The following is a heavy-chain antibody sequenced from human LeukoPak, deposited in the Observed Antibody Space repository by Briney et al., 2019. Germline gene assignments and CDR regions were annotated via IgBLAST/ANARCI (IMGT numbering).Heavy chain of an antibody. CDR2: ISYSGST. CDR1: GVSISSSSYY. Sequence: SGTLSLTCAVSGVSISSSSYYWGCIRPPPGQGLELVGSISYSGSTYYNPSLKSRVTISVDTSKNQFSLKLNCVTAADTAVYYCARDPWTVMDYNLDVWGKGTMVTVSS. V-gene: IGHV4-39*07. CDR3: ARDPWTVMDYNLDV. D-gene: IGHD4-17*01. J-gene: IGHJ6*03.